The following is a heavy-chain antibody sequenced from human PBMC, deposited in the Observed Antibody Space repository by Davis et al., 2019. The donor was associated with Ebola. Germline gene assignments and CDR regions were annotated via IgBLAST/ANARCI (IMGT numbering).Heavy chain of an antibody. CDR2: ISGSGGST. CDR1: GFTVSSNY. CDR3: ASGDGRGNSYDMDV. J-gene: IGHJ6*02. V-gene: IGHV3-23*01. D-gene: IGHD4-23*01. Sequence: GGSLRLSCAASGFTVSSNYMSWVRQAPGKGLEWVSTISGSGGSTYYADSVKGRFTISRDNSKNTLYLQMNSLRAEDTALYYCASGDGRGNSYDMDVWGQGTTVTVSS.